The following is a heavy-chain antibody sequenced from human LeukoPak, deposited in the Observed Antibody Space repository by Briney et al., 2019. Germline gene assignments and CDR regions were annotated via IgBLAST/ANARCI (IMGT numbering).Heavy chain of an antibody. CDR1: GDSVSSNNTS. Sequence: SQTLSLTCGISGDSVSSNNTSWHWIRQSPSRGLEWLGRTYYRSKWYNDYAVSVKGRVTVNPDTSKNQFSLQLISVTPEDTAVYYCVRWGRGLDFWGQGTLVTVSS. V-gene: IGHV6-1*01. CDR3: VRWGRGLDF. J-gene: IGHJ4*02. D-gene: IGHD1-26*01. CDR2: TYYRSKWYN.